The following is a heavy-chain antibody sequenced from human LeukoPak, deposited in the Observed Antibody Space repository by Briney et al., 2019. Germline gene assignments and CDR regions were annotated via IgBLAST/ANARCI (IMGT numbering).Heavy chain of an antibody. CDR1: GDSITSGSYS. CDR3: ARAPGAFDI. CDR2: IYYTGGT. Sequence: SETLSLTCTVSGDSITSGSYSWAWIRQHPGTGLEWIGYIYYTGGTHYNPSLKSRLTISVDTSENHFSLKLSSVTAADTAIYFCARAPGAFDIWGQGTMVTVSS. V-gene: IGHV4-31*03. J-gene: IGHJ3*02.